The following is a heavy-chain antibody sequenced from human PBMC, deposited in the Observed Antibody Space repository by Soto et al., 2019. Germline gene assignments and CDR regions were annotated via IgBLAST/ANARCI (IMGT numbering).Heavy chain of an antibody. CDR2: ISAYNGNT. Sequence: ASVKVSCKASGYTFTSYGISWVRQAPGQGLEWMGWISAYNGNTNYAQKLQGRVTMTTDTSTSTAYMELRSLRSDDTAVYYCARDQGDCSSTSCQRGYYYYGMDVWGQGTTVTVYS. CDR1: GYTFTSYG. V-gene: IGHV1-18*01. J-gene: IGHJ6*02. CDR3: ARDQGDCSSTSCQRGYYYYGMDV. D-gene: IGHD2-2*01.